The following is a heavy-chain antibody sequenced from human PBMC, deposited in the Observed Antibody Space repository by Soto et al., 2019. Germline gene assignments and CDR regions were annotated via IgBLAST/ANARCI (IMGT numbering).Heavy chain of an antibody. CDR2: TYYRTKWYH. CDR1: GDSVTSDTAG. D-gene: IGHD2-8*02. Sequence: QVPLQQSGPGLVKPSQTLALTCGISGDSVTSDTAGWNWIRQSPSSGLEWLGRTYYRTKWYHESAIFVERRLTVKPDTSRNQFSLQLISVTPEDTAVYYCVRDTGFDFDYWGQGTLVTVSS. CDR3: VRDTGFDFDY. J-gene: IGHJ4*02. V-gene: IGHV6-1*01.